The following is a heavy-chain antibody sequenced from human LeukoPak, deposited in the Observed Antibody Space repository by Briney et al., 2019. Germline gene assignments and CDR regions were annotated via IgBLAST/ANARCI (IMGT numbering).Heavy chain of an antibody. CDR1: EFTFSDYW. Sequence: QSGGSLRLSCAASEFTFSDYWMTWVRQAPGKGLEWVSAISGSGGSTYYADSVKGRFTISRDNSKNTLYLQMNSLRAEDTAVYYCAKWAFSGWGSWDYWGQGTLVTVSS. CDR3: AKWAFSGWGSWDY. CDR2: ISGSGGST. D-gene: IGHD6-19*01. V-gene: IGHV3-23*01. J-gene: IGHJ4*02.